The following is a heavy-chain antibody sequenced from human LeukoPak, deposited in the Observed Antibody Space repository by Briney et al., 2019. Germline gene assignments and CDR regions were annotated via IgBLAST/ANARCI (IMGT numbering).Heavy chain of an antibody. CDR2: ISYSGST. Sequence: SETLYLTCTVSSGSISSYYWSWIRQPPGKGLEWIGYISYSGSTDYNPSLKSRVTISVDTSKNQFSLELNSVTAADTAVYYCARHYYYDPFDYWGQGALVTVSS. D-gene: IGHD3-22*01. J-gene: IGHJ4*02. CDR1: SGSISSYY. CDR3: ARHYYYDPFDY. V-gene: IGHV4-59*01.